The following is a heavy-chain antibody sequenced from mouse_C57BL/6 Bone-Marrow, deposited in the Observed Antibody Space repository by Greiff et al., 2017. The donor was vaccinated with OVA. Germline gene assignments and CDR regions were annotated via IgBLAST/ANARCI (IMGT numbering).Heavy chain of an antibody. CDR3: AREDYDYARCYAMDY. CDR2: IYPGSGSS. V-gene: IGHV1-55*01. J-gene: IGHJ4*01. D-gene: IGHD2-4*01. Sequence: QVQLQQPGAELVKPGASVKMSCKASGYTFTSYWITWVKQRPGQGLAWIGDIYPGSGSSYYNEKFKSKATLTVDTSSSTAYKQLSSMTSEDSAVYYCAREDYDYARCYAMDYWGQGTSVTVSS. CDR1: GYTFTSYW.